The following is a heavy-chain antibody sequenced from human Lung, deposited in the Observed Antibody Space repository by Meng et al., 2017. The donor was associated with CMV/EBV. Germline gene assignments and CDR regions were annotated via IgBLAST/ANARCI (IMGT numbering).Heavy chain of an antibody. D-gene: IGHD2-21*01. CDR2: FYYRGNS. V-gene: IGHV4-59*01. J-gene: IGHJ4*02. CDR1: GGSINSYY. Sequence: HVQLGASGSGLVKLSAYLHLHCLVSGGSINSYYWSWIRQPPGQGLEWLGYFYYRGNSNYNPSLKSRVTISVDTSKNLFSLNLTSVTAADAALYYCARGSYLAVEGWGLGTLVTVSS. CDR3: ARGSYLAVEG.